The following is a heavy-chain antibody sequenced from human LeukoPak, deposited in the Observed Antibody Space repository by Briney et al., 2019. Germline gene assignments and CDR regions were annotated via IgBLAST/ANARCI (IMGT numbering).Heavy chain of an antibody. Sequence: GGSLRLSCAASGFTFSSYAMSWVRQAPGKGLEWVSAISGSGGSTYYADSVKGRFTISRDNSKNTLYLQMNSLRAEDTAVYYCAKDHERIVGATKTDYWGQGTLVTVSS. D-gene: IGHD1-26*01. CDR2: ISGSGGST. CDR3: AKDHERIVGATKTDY. CDR1: GFTFSSYA. J-gene: IGHJ4*02. V-gene: IGHV3-23*01.